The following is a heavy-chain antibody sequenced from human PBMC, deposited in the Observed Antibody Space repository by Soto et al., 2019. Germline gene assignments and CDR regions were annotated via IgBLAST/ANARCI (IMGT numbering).Heavy chain of an antibody. CDR1: GGTFSTYA. CDR3: ALKGDVIAARPVFLYHYFYGMDV. CDR2: IIPIFGTT. D-gene: IGHD6-6*01. V-gene: IGHV1-69*01. J-gene: IGHJ6*02. Sequence: QVQLVQSGSEVRKPGSSVKVSCKASGGTFSTYAISWVRQAPGQGLEWVGGIIPIFGTTHNAEKFQGRVSITADESTSTAYMELGSLRSEDRSVYYCALKGDVIAARPVFLYHYFYGMDVWGQGTTVSVSS.